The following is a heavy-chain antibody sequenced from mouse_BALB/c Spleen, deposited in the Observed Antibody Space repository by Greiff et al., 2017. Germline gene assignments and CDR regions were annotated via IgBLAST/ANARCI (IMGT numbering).Heavy chain of an antibody. CDR2: IDPANGNT. D-gene: IGHD2-1*01. J-gene: IGHJ2*01. V-gene: IGHV14-3*02. CDR3: AREGNYGDYFDY. Sequence: EVHLVESGAELVKPGASVKLSCTASGFNIKDSYMHWVKQRPEQGLEWIGRIDPANGNTKYDPKFQGKATITADTSSNTAYLQLSSLTSEDTAVYYCAREGNYGDYFDYWGQGTTLTVSS. CDR1: GFNIKDSY.